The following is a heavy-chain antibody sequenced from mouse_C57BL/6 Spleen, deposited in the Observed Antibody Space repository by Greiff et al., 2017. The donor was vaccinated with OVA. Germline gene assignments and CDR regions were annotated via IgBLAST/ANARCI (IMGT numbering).Heavy chain of an antibody. J-gene: IGHJ2*01. CDR2: INYDGSST. V-gene: IGHV5-16*01. CDR1: GFTFSDYY. CDR3: ARANWEYYFDY. D-gene: IGHD4-1*01. Sequence: DVKLVESEGGLVQPGSSMKLSCTASGFTFSDYYMAWVRQVPEKGLEWVANINYDGSSTYYLDSLKSRFIISRDNAKNILYLQMSSLKSEDTATYYCARANWEYYFDYWGQGTTLTVSS.